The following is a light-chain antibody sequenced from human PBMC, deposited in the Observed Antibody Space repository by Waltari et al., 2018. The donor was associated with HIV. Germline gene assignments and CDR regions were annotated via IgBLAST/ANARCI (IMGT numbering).Light chain of an antibody. CDR2: DDT. Sequence: SYVLPQPPSVSVAPGQTASITCGGNNIGAKSVHWYQKNPGQAPVLVVYDDTDRPSGIPDRFSGSNSGNTATLIISRVEAGDEADYYCQVWDSSNEHPVFGGGTKLSVL. V-gene: IGLV3-21*02. CDR1: NIGAKS. CDR3: QVWDSSNEHPV. J-gene: IGLJ2*01.